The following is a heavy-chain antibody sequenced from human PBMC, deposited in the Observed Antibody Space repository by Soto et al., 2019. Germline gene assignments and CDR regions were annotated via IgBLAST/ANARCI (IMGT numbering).Heavy chain of an antibody. CDR1: GYTFTSYG. Sequence: ASVKVSCKASGYTFTSYGISWVRQAPGQGLEWMGWISAYNGNTNYAQKLQGRVTMTTDTSTSTAYMELRSLRSDDTAVYYCARGFIGRGYYYYGMDVWGQGTTVTVSS. CDR3: ARGFIGRGYYYYGMDV. CDR2: ISAYNGNT. V-gene: IGHV1-18*01. D-gene: IGHD1-26*01. J-gene: IGHJ6*02.